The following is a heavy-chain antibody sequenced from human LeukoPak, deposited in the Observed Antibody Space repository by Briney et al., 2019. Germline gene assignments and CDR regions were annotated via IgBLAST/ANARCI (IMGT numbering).Heavy chain of an antibody. Sequence: GGSLRLSCAASGFTFSSYAMTWVRQAPGKGLEWVSAISATGASTDYAGSVKGRFTISRDNSKDTLFLQMNSLRAEDTAVYYCAKRVAASSGANDYWGQGTLVTVSS. CDR2: ISATGAST. J-gene: IGHJ4*02. CDR3: AKRVAASSGANDY. D-gene: IGHD5-18*01. CDR1: GFTFSSYA. V-gene: IGHV3-23*01.